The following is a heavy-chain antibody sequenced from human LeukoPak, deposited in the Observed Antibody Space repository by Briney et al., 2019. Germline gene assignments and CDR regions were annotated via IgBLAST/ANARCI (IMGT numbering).Heavy chain of an antibody. D-gene: IGHD6-19*01. J-gene: IGHJ5*02. CDR3: ARRFGSGWNNNWFDP. Sequence: SETLSLTCTVSGGSISSSSYYWSWIRQPPGKGLEWIGYIYYSGSTNYNPSLKSRVTISVDTSKNQFSLKLSSVTAADTAVYYCARRFGSGWNNNWFDPWGQGTLVTVSS. V-gene: IGHV4-61*05. CDR1: GGSISSSSYY. CDR2: IYYSGST.